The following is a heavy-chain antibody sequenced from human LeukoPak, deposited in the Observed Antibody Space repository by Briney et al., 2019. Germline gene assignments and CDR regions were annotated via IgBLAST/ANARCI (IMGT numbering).Heavy chain of an antibody. CDR3: AGYYYGSGSYSPGDY. CDR2: ISYDGSNK. V-gene: IGHV3-30-3*01. Sequence: GGSLRLSCAAPGCTFSSYAMHWVRQAPRKGLEWVAVISYDGSNKYYADSVKGRFTISRDNSKNTLYLQMNSLRAEDTAVYYCAGYYYGSGSYSPGDYWGQGTLVTVSS. CDR1: GCTFSSYA. D-gene: IGHD3-10*01. J-gene: IGHJ4*02.